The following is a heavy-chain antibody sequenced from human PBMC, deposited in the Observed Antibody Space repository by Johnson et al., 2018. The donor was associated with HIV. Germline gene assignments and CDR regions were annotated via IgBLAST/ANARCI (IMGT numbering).Heavy chain of an antibody. CDR1: GFTFSDHY. Sequence: VQLVESGGGLVQPGGSLRLSCAASGFTFSDHYMDWVRQAPGKGLEWVGRTRNKANSYTTEYAASVKGRFTISRDDSKHSLYLQMNSLKTEDTAVYYCARGPRYPGLDPFNIWGQGMMVTVSS. CDR3: ARGPRYPGLDPFNI. D-gene: IGHD1-1*01. V-gene: IGHV3-72*01. CDR2: TRNKANSYTT. J-gene: IGHJ3*02.